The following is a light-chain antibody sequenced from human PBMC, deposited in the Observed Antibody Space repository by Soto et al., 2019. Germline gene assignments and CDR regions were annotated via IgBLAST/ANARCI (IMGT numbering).Light chain of an antibody. J-gene: IGLJ3*02. CDR2: DVN. Sequence: QSALTQPPSASGSPGQSLTISCTGTSSDVGGYNFVSWYQQHPGKAPKLIISDVNKRPSGVPDRFSGSKSGNTASLTVSGLQAEDEANYYCSSYAGSNNGVFGGGTKVTVL. CDR1: SSDVGGYNF. CDR3: SSYAGSNNGV. V-gene: IGLV2-8*01.